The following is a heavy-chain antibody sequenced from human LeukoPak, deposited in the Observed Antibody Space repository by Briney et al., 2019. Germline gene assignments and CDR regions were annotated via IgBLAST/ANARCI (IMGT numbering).Heavy chain of an antibody. CDR3: ARDGDTVLTRGYYYYMDV. J-gene: IGHJ6*03. D-gene: IGHD4-23*01. CDR1: KFTFSSYA. Sequence: HPGGSLRLSCVASKFTFSSYALTWVRQAPGKGLEWVSAISGRGGTTYYADSVKGRFTISRDNARNSLYLQMNSLRAEDTALYYCARDGDTVLTRGYYYYMDVWGKGTTVTVSS. V-gene: IGHV3-23*01. CDR2: ISGRGGTT.